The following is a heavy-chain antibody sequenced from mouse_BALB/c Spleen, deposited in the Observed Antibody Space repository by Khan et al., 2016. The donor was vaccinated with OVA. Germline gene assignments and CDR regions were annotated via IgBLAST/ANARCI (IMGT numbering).Heavy chain of an antibody. V-gene: IGHV5-6*01. CDR1: GFTFSSYG. CDR2: ISSGGSYT. CDR3: ARLYAIDY. J-gene: IGHJ4*01. Sequence: EVQLVESGGDLVKPGGSLKLSCAASGFTFSSYGMSWVRQTPDKRLEWVATISSGGSYTYYPDSVKGRFTISRDNAKNTLYLQMSSLKSEDTAMXYCARLYAIDYWGQGTSVTVSS.